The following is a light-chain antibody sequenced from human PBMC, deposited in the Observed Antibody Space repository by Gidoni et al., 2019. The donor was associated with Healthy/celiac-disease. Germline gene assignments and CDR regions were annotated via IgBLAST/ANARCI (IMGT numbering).Light chain of an antibody. CDR1: SSNIGAGYD. CDR2: GNS. J-gene: IGLJ3*02. Sequence: QSVLTQPPSVSGAPRQTVTISCTGRSSNIGAGYDVHWYQQLPGTAPKLLIYGNSNRPSGVPDRFSGSKSGTSASLAITGLQAEDEADYYCQSYDSSLSGWVFGGGTKLTVL. CDR3: QSYDSSLSGWV. V-gene: IGLV1-40*01.